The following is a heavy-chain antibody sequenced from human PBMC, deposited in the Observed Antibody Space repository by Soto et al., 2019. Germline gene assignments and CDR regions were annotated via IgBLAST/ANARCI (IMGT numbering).Heavy chain of an antibody. CDR1: GFTFNNHW. CDR2: IKQDGAEK. D-gene: IGHD4-4*01. CDR3: ARMSVNWLDP. J-gene: IGHJ5*02. Sequence: PGGSLRLSCAASGFTFNNHWMPWARQAPGKGLEWVANIKQDGAEKYYVDSVKGRFTISRDNAKNSLYLQMDSLRAEDTAIYYCARMSVNWLDPWGQGTLVTVSS. V-gene: IGHV3-7*01.